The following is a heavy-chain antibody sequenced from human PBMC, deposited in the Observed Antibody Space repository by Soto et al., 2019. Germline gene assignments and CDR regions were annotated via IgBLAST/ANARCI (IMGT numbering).Heavy chain of an antibody. CDR1: GASIRSDHL. V-gene: IGHV4-4*02. CDR3: ARDKNYDILTGSPSPYGMDV. J-gene: IGHJ6*02. D-gene: IGHD3-9*01. CDR2: IYHSGST. Sequence: EPLSISGAVYGASIRSDHLWSWVRQPTGRGLEWIGEIYHSGSTNYNPSLKSRVTISVDKSKNQFSLKLSSVTAADTAVYYCARDKNYDILTGSPSPYGMDVWGRGTTVT.